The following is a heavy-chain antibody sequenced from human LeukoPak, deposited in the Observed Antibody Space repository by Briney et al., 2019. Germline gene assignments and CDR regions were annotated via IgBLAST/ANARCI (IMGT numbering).Heavy chain of an antibody. V-gene: IGHV4-59*01. Sequence: SETLSLTCTVSGGSISSYYWSWIRQPPGKGLEWIGYIYYSGSTNYNPSLKSRVTISVDTSKNQFSLKLGSVTAADTAVYYCARDRGDYLDYYYGMDVWGKGTTVTVSS. CDR2: IYYSGST. J-gene: IGHJ6*04. D-gene: IGHD3-10*01. CDR3: ARDRGDYLDYYYGMDV. CDR1: GGSISSYY.